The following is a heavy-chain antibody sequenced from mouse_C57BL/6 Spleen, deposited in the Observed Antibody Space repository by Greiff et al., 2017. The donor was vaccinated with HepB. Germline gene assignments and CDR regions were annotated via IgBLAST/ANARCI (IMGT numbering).Heavy chain of an antibody. Sequence: EVKLVESGGGLVQPGGSMKLSCAASGFTFSDAWMDWVRQSPEKGLEWVAEIRNKANNHATYYAESVKGRFTISRDDSKSSVYLQMNSLRAEDTGIYYCTSSLYDGYYDWFAYWGQGTLVTVSA. J-gene: IGHJ3*01. D-gene: IGHD2-3*01. CDR2: IRNKANNHAT. V-gene: IGHV6-6*01. CDR1: GFTFSDAW. CDR3: TSSLYDGYYDWFAY.